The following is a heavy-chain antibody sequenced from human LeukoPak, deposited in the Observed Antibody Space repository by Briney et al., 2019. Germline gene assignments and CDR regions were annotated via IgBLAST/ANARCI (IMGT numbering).Heavy chain of an antibody. CDR1: GASISSYNC. Sequence: PSETLSLTCAVSGASISSYNCWGWVRQSPGKVLEWIGETYRSGITNYNPSLKSRVTISVDKSKNQFSLKLNSVTAADTAMYYCARGASTVTGYFDCWGQGTLVTVSS. CDR2: TYRSGIT. CDR3: ARGASTVTGYFDC. J-gene: IGHJ4*02. D-gene: IGHD4-17*01. V-gene: IGHV4-4*02.